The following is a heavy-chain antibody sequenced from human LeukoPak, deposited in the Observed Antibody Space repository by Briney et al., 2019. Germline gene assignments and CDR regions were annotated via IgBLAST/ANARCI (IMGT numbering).Heavy chain of an antibody. CDR1: GFTFSSYA. Sequence: GGSLRLSCAASGFTFSSYAMHWVRQAPGKGLEWVGFIRSKAYGGTTEYAASVKGRFTISRDDSKSIAYLQMNSLKTEDTAVYYCTRVDSSGYYYFDYWGQGTLVTVSS. J-gene: IGHJ4*02. CDR3: TRVDSSGYYYFDY. CDR2: IRSKAYGGTT. D-gene: IGHD3-22*01. V-gene: IGHV3-49*04.